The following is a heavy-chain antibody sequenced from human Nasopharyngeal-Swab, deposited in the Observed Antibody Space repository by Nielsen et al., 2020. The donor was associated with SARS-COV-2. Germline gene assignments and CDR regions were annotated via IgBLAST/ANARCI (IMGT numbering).Heavy chain of an antibody. Sequence: GESLKISCAASGFTFSSYAMHWGRQAPGTGLEWVAVISYDGSNKYYADFVKGRFTISRDNSKNTLHLQMNSLRAEDTAVYYCARGRGAAAGTLFDYYYYGMDVWGQGTTVTVSS. V-gene: IGHV3-30*04. CDR1: GFTFSSYA. D-gene: IGHD6-13*01. J-gene: IGHJ6*02. CDR3: ARGRGAAAGTLFDYYYYGMDV. CDR2: ISYDGSNK.